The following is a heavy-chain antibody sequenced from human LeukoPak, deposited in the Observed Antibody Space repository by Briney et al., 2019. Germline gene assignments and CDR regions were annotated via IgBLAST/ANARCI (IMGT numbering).Heavy chain of an antibody. D-gene: IGHD6-19*01. CDR3: AKPSSRYGSFDS. Sequence: PGGSLRLSCPASGFTFRSYAMRWVRQAPGKRLEWVSAISSSSTNTYYADSVKGGFTISRDNTKNTLYMQMNSLKAEDTAVYYCAKPSSRYGSFDSWGQGTPVTGSS. CDR2: ISSSSTNT. J-gene: IGHJ4*02. CDR1: GFTFRSYA. V-gene: IGHV3-23*01.